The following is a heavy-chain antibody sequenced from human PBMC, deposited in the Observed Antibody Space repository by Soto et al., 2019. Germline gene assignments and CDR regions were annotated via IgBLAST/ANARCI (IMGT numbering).Heavy chain of an antibody. CDR3: ARLRGYCSSTKFDGDYGMDV. D-gene: IGHD2-2*01. Sequence: QLQLQESGPGLMKPSETLSLTCTVSGGSISSGPYSWGWIRQPPGEGLEWIGTFHYSESTYYNPSLESRVTISVDTSKNQFSLKVSSVTVADTAVYYCARLRGYCSSTKFDGDYGMDVWGQGTTVTVSS. V-gene: IGHV4-39*01. CDR2: FHYSEST. J-gene: IGHJ6*02. CDR1: GGSISSGPYS.